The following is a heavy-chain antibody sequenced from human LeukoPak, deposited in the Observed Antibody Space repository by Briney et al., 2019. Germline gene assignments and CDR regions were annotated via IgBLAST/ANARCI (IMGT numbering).Heavy chain of an antibody. J-gene: IGHJ4*02. CDR1: GFTFSSYS. CDR3: ARGLKGYGSGSYYIGHSLDY. V-gene: IGHV3-48*01. D-gene: IGHD3-10*01. Sequence: GGSLRLSCAASGFTFSSYSMNWVRQAPGKGLEWVSYISSSSSTIHYADSVKGRFTISRDNAKNSLYLQMNSLRAEDTAVYYCARGLKGYGSGSYYIGHSLDYWGQGTLVTVSS. CDR2: ISSSSSTI.